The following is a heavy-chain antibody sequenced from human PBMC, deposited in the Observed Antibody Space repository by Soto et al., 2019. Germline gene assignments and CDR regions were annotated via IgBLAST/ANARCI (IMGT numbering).Heavy chain of an antibody. V-gene: IGHV3-13*05. CDR2: IGAARDP. D-gene: IGHD2-2*02. CDR1: GFTFSNFD. Sequence: GSLRLSCSTSGFTFSNFDMHWVRQVPGKGLEWVSAIGAARDPYYLGSVKGRFTISRENAKNSVYLQMNDLRAGDSAVYYCARAYTGRLPRRADYYYAMDVWGQGTTVTVSS. CDR3: ARAYTGRLPRRADYYYAMDV. J-gene: IGHJ6*02.